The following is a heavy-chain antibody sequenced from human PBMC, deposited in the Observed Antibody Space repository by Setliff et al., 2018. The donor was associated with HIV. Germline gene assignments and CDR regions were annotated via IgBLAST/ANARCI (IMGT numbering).Heavy chain of an antibody. J-gene: IGHJ2*01. Sequence: SETLSLTCTVSDGSFSSDYWSWLRQPPGKGLEWIGYIYYTGSTNYNPSLKSRVTISVDTSKNQFSLKLNSVTAADTALYYCARDPTTVTSRWYFDLWGRGTLVTVSS. CDR1: DGSFSSDY. CDR2: IYYTGST. CDR3: ARDPTTVTSRWYFDL. D-gene: IGHD4-17*01. V-gene: IGHV4-59*01.